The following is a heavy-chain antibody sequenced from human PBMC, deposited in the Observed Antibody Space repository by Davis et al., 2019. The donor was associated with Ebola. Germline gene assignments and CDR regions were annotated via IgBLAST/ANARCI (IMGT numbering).Heavy chain of an antibody. CDR3: AIQMYGGYAFDI. J-gene: IGHJ3*02. D-gene: IGHD3-10*02. CDR2: ISPNSGGT. Sequence: ASVKVSCKASGYTFTANYMHWVRQAPGQGLEWMGWISPNSGGTIYAQKFQGRVTMTRDMSIRTVYMEMSRLRSDDSALYYCAIQMYGGYAFDIWGQGTMVTVSS. V-gene: IGHV1-2*02. CDR1: GYTFTANY.